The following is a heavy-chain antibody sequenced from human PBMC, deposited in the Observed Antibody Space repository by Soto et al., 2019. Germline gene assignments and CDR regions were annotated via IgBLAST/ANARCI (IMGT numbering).Heavy chain of an antibody. CDR3: AIGYAYYYGMDV. V-gene: IGHV5-10-1*01. CDR2: IDPSDSYT. Sequence: PGESLKISCKGSGYSFTSYWISWVRQMPGKGLEWMGRIDPSDSYTNYSPSFQGHVTISADKSISTAYLQWSSLKASDTAMYYCAIGYAYYYGMDVWGQGTTVTVPS. D-gene: IGHD2-8*01. J-gene: IGHJ6*02. CDR1: GYSFTSYW.